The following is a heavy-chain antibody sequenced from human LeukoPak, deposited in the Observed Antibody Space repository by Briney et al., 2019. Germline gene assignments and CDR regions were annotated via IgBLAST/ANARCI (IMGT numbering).Heavy chain of an antibody. V-gene: IGHV3-74*01. CDR1: GFSFSVFW. CDR3: ANDWLLPY. CDR2: IKTDGSIT. D-gene: IGHD3-9*01. J-gene: IGHJ4*02. Sequence: GGSLRLSCAASGFSFSVFWMHWVRQAPGKGPVWVSRIKTDGSITNYADSVKGRFTISRDNSKNTLYLQMNSLRAEDTAVYYCANDWLLPYWGQGTLVTVSS.